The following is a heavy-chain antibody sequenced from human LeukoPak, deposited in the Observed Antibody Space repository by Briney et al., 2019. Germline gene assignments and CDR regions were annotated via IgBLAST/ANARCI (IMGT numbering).Heavy chain of an antibody. CDR1: GGSISSYY. D-gene: IGHD6-19*01. CDR2: INHSGST. V-gene: IGHV4-34*01. CDR3: ARGRGQWLVGRYFDY. J-gene: IGHJ4*02. Sequence: SETLSLTCTVSGGSISSYYWSWIRQPPGKGLEWIGEINHSGSTNYNPSLKSRVTISVDTSKNQFSLKLSSVTAADTAVYYCARGRGQWLVGRYFDYWGQGTLVTVSS.